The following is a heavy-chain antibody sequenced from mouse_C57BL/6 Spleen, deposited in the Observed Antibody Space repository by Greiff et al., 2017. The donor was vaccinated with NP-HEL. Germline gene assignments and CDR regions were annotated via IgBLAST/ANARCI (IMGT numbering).Heavy chain of an antibody. CDR2: INPNNGGT. V-gene: IGHV1-18*01. CDR1: GYTFTDYN. Sequence: VHVKQSGPELVKPGASVKIPCKASGYTFTDYNMDWVKQSHGKSLEWIGDINPNNGGTIYNQKFKGKATLTVDKSSSTAYMELRSLTSEDTAVYYCARQLRPLGFAYWGQGTLVTVSA. D-gene: IGHD3-2*02. CDR3: ARQLRPLGFAY. J-gene: IGHJ3*01.